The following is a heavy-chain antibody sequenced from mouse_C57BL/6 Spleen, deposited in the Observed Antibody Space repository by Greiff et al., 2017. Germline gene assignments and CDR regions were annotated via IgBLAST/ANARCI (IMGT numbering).Heavy chain of an antibody. J-gene: IGHJ2*01. CDR3: AKRIYGY. Sequence: EVQLQQSGPELVKPGASVKISCKASGYTFTDYYMNWVKQSHGKSLEWIGDINPNNGGTSYNQKFKGKATLTVDKSSSTAYMELRSLTSEDSAVYYCAKRIYGYWGQGTTLTVSS. CDR1: GYTFTDYY. D-gene: IGHD1-1*02. CDR2: INPNNGGT. V-gene: IGHV1-26*01.